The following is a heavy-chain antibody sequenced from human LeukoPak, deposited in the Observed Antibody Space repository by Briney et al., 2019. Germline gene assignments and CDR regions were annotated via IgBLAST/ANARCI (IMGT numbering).Heavy chain of an antibody. J-gene: IGHJ5*02. D-gene: IGHD5-24*01. CDR2: IYHSGST. CDR3: ARGVDGYSYNWFDP. CDR1: GYSISSGYY. Sequence: SETLSLTCTVSGYSISSGYYWGWIRQPPGKGLEWIGSIYHSGSTYYNPSLKSRVTISVDTSKNQFSLKLSSVTAADTAVYYCARGVDGYSYNWFDPWGQGTLVTVSS. V-gene: IGHV4-38-2*02.